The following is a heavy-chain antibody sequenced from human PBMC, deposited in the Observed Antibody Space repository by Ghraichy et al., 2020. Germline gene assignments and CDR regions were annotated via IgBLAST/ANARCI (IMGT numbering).Heavy chain of an antibody. CDR1: GGSISGYNNY. CDR3: ARRPRMSPVTTKD. J-gene: IGHJ4*02. CDR2: IYYRGNT. D-gene: IGHD4-17*01. Sequence: SETLSLTCTVSGGSISGYNNYWGWVRQPPGKELEWIGAIYYRGNTYYSPSLQSRVTISVDTSRNQFFLTLTSVTAADTAVYYCARRPRMSPVTTKDWGQGTLVTVSS. V-gene: IGHV4-39*01.